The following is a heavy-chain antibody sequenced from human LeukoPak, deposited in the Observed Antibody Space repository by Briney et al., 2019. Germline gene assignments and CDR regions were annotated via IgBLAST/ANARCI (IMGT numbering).Heavy chain of an antibody. CDR2: INTNTGNP. V-gene: IGHV7-4-1*02. CDR3: ARAGYCSSPSCYGEKYYFDY. Sequence: VSVKVSCKASGYTFTSYAVNWVRQAPGQGLEWMGWINTNTGNPTYAQGFTGRFVFSLDTSVSTAYLQISSLKTEDTAVYYCARAGYCSSPSCYGEKYYFDYWGQGTLVTVSS. J-gene: IGHJ4*02. CDR1: GYTFTSYA. D-gene: IGHD2-2*01.